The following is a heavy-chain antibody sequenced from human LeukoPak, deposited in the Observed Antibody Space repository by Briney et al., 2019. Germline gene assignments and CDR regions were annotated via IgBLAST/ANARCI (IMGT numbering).Heavy chain of an antibody. CDR2: ISSSGSTI. V-gene: IGHV3-48*03. J-gene: IGHJ5*02. D-gene: IGHD1-26*01. CDR3: ARAGSGRSPDWFDP. Sequence: GGTLRLSCAASGFTFSSYEMNWVRQAPGKGLEWVSYISSSGSTIYYADSVKGRFTISRDNAKNSLYLQMNSLRAEDTAVYYCARAGSGRSPDWFDPWGQGTLVTVSS. CDR1: GFTFSSYE.